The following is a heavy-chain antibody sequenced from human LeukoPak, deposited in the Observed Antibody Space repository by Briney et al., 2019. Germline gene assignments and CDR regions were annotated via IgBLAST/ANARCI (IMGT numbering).Heavy chain of an antibody. CDR2: IGASGGTT. J-gene: IGHJ4*02. V-gene: IGHV3-23*01. D-gene: IGHD3-10*01. Sequence: QPGGSLRLSCVASGFTFDNYVMSWVRQAPGKGLEWVSGIGASGGTTYYAGSVKGRFTISRDNSKNTLYLQMNSLRAEDTAVYYCAKDRAYYYGSQNYYFDYWGQGTLVTVSS. CDR3: AKDRAYYYGSQNYYFDY. CDR1: GFTFDNYV.